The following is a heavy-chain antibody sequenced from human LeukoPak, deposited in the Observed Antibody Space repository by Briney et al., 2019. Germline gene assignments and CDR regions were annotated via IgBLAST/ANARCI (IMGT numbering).Heavy chain of an antibody. D-gene: IGHD2-21*02. V-gene: IGHV3-30-3*01. Sequence: GRSLRLSCAASGFTFSSYAMHWVRQAPGKGLEWVAVISYDGSNKYYADSVKGRFTISRDNSKNTLYLQMNSLRAEDTAVYYCAREMHIVVVTPYFDYWGQGTLVTVSS. J-gene: IGHJ4*02. CDR2: ISYDGSNK. CDR3: AREMHIVVVTPYFDY. CDR1: GFTFSSYA.